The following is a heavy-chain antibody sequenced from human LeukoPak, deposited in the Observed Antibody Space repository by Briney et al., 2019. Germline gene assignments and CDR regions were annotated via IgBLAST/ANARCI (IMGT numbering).Heavy chain of an antibody. CDR3: ATEMELTRARARRIPYYFDH. D-gene: IGHD3-10*01. V-gene: IGHV1-69*13. J-gene: IGHJ4*02. CDR1: GGTFRIYA. CDR2: IIPMFGTA. Sequence: RASVTVSFKASGGTFRIYAINWVRQAPGQGLEWMGGIIPMFGTANHAQKFQGRVTITADESTSTAYMELSSLRSEDTAVYYCATEMELTRARARRIPYYFDHWGRGTLVTVSS.